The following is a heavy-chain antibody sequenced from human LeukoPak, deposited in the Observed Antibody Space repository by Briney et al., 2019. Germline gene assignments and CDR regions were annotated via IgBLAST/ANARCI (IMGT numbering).Heavy chain of an antibody. Sequence: TGGSLSLSCEASGFIFDNYRMTWVRQAPGRGLEWVANLKEDGSVKQHADSVRGRFTVSRDSTESLVFLHMSSLKAEDSAVYYCARDERAGHYIYWGQGILVTVSS. V-gene: IGHV3-7*01. CDR3: ARDERAGHYIY. CDR2: LKEDGSVK. CDR1: GFIFDNYR. D-gene: IGHD4-11*01. J-gene: IGHJ4*02.